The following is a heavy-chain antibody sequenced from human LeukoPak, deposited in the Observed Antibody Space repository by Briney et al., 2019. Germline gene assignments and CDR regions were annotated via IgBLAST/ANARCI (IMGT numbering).Heavy chain of an antibody. CDR2: ISGYDGKT. D-gene: IGHD1-26*01. CDR1: GYTFTTYG. Sequence: ASVMVSCKASGYTFTTYGINWVRQAPGQGLEWMGWISGYDGKTNYVQKLRDRVTMLRDTATSTVYMELRSLTTDDTAVYYCARDQPRRGPGNHDYWGQGTLVTVSS. V-gene: IGHV1-18*01. J-gene: IGHJ4*02. CDR3: ARDQPRRGPGNHDY.